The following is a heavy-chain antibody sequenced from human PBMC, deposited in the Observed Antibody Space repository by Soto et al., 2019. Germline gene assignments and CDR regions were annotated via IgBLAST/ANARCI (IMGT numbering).Heavy chain of an antibody. CDR1: GFTFSSYS. D-gene: IGHD6-19*01. V-gene: IGHV3-11*01. CDR2: ISSSGSTV. CDR3: ARAPSSGWTNWFDP. J-gene: IGHJ5*02. Sequence: GGSLRLSCAASGFTFSSYSMSWVRQAPGKGLEWVSSISSSGSTVYYADSVKARFTISRDNTKNSLYLQMNSLRAEDTAVYYCARAPSSGWTNWFDPWGQGTLVTVSS.